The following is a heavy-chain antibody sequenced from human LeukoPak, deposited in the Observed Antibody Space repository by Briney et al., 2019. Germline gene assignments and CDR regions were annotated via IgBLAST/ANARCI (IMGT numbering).Heavy chain of an antibody. CDR1: CGSISCGDYY. CDR3: AREELGDAFDI. Sequence: SETLSLTCTVSCGSISCGDYYWRWIRQPPGEGLEWIGYIYYSASTYYNPSLKSRVTISVDTSKNQFSLKLSSVTAADTAVYYCAREELGDAFDIWGQGTMVTVSS. D-gene: IGHD2/OR15-2a*01. J-gene: IGHJ3*02. CDR2: IYYSAST. V-gene: IGHV4-30-4*08.